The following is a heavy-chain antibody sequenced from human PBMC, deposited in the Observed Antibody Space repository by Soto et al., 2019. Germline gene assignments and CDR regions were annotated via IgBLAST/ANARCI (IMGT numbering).Heavy chain of an antibody. V-gene: IGHV5-51*01. Sequence: GESLKISCKGSGYSFTSYWIGWVRQMPGKGLEWMGIIYPGDSDTRYSPSFQGQVTISADKSISTAYLQWSSLKASDTAMYYCARHTAGYSSGRDYYGMDVWGQGTTVTVPS. CDR2: IYPGDSDT. D-gene: IGHD6-19*01. CDR1: GYSFTSYW. J-gene: IGHJ6*02. CDR3: ARHTAGYSSGRDYYGMDV.